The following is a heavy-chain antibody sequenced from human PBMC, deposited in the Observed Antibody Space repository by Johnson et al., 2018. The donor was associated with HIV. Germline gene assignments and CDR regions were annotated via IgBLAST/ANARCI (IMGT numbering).Heavy chain of an antibody. CDR2: ITYDGTNK. CDR3: AKTRMGGILDAFDL. J-gene: IGHJ3*01. D-gene: IGHD3-10*01. V-gene: IGHV3-30*18. Sequence: VQLVESGGGVVQPGRSLRLSCTASGFTFSHSAIHWVRQAPGKGLEWVAGITYDGTNKYYADSVKGRFTLSRDNSKNTLDLQMNSLTIEDTAVFYCAKTRMGGILDAFDLWGQGTMVIVS. CDR1: GFTFSHSA.